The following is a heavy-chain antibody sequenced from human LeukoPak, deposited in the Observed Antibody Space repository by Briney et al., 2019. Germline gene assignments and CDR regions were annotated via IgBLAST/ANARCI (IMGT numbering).Heavy chain of an antibody. J-gene: IGHJ4*02. D-gene: IGHD2-15*01. CDR1: GGSISSSSYY. CDR2: ISSSSNYI. V-gene: IGHV3-21*01. Sequence: ETLSLTCTVSGGSISSSSYYWGWVRQAPGKGLEWVSSISSSSNYIYYADSVKGRFTISRDNAKNSLYLQMNSLRAEDTAVYYCARDLSAGVVVAAASDYWGQGTLVTVSS. CDR3: ARDLSAGVVVAAASDY.